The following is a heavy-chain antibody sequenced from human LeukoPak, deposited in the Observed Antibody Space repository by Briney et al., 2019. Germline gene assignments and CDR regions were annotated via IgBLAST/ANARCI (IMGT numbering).Heavy chain of an antibody. Sequence: PGGSLRLSCAASGFTFSTFAIRWVRQAPGKGLEWVAVIWYDGSDKYYADSVKGRFTISRDNSKSTLYLQMNSLRAEDTAVYYCASEGEFRLGELSPWGQGTLVTVSS. CDR3: ASEGEFRLGELSP. V-gene: IGHV3-33*01. CDR2: IWYDGSDK. CDR1: GFTFSTFA. D-gene: IGHD3-16*02. J-gene: IGHJ4*02.